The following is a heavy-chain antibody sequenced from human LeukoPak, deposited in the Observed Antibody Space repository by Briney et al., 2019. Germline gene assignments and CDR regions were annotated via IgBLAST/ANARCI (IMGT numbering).Heavy chain of an antibody. D-gene: IGHD3-10*01. CDR2: IVVGNGDT. J-gene: IGHJ6*02. V-gene: IGHV1-58*02. Sequence: SVKVSCKASGFTFTNSAMQWVRQVRGQRLEWIGWIVVGNGDTNYAQKFQERVTITRDMSSSTAYMELSSLRSEDTAVYYCAADWASSGFYYYGMDVWGQGTTVTVSS. CDR1: GFTFTNSA. CDR3: AADWASSGFYYYGMDV.